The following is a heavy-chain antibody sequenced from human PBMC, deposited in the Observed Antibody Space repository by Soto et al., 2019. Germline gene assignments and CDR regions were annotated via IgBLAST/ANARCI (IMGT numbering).Heavy chain of an antibody. V-gene: IGHV3-49*03. CDR1: GVYV. CDR3: TRDPVYCPSSVY. J-gene: IGHJ4*01. CDR2: IRSKAYGGTT. Sequence: GVYVMIVFCKAPGKGLEWVGFIRSKAYGGTTEYAASVKGRFTISRDDSKSIAYLQMNSLKTEDTAVYYYTRDPVYCPSSVYWRHGTPVPVSS. D-gene: IGHD6-6*01.